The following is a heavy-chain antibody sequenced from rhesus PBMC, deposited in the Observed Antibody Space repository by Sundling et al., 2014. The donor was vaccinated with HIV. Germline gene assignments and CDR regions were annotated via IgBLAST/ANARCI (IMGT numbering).Heavy chain of an antibody. J-gene: IGHJ4*01. V-gene: IGHV4S10*01. D-gene: IGHD3-3*01. CDR2: IHGSSAST. CDR3: ARYLDGLYYDY. Sequence: QVQLQESGPGVVKPSETLSLTCAVSGGSISDSYRWSWIRQPPGKGLEWIGYIHGSSASTNYSPSLRSRVTISKDTSKNQLSLKLTSVTAGDTAVYYCARYLDGLYYDYWGQGVLVTVSS. CDR1: GGSISDSYR.